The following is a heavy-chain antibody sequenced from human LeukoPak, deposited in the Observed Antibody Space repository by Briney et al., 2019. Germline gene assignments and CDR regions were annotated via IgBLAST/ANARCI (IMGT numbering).Heavy chain of an antibody. CDR1: GGSISSSTYY. V-gene: IGHV4-39*01. J-gene: IGHJ4*02. D-gene: IGHD3-3*01. CDR2: IYYSGST. CDR3: ARYDVSDAYRFHY. Sequence: PSETLSLLCSVSGGSISSSTYYWAWVRQPPGKGLEWIASIYYSGSTYYKESLKSRVTIYADTSKNQVSLKVSSVTAADTAVYYCARYDVSDAYRFHYWGQGTLVTVYS.